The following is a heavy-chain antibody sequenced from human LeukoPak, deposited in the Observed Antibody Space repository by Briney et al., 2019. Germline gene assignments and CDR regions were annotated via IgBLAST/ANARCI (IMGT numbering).Heavy chain of an antibody. V-gene: IGHV3-23*01. D-gene: IGHD2-21*02. CDR2: INSRGDDT. Sequence: GGSLRLSCAASGFTFSTLAMSWVRQAPGKGLEWVSSINSRGDDTDYADSVKGRFTISRDNSKNTLYLQLNSLRLNDTAIFYCAKHRRSSLVTTYFDAWGQGILVAVSS. CDR3: AKHRRSSLVTTYFDA. J-gene: IGHJ4*02. CDR1: GFTFSTLA.